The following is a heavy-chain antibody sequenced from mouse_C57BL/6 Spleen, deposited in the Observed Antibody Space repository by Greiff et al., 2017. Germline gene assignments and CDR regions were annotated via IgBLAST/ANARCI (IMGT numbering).Heavy chain of an antibody. CDR3: ASRYSNYRHWYFDV. V-gene: IGHV3-6*01. D-gene: IGHD2-5*01. J-gene: IGHJ1*03. Sequence: VQLKESGPGLVKPSQSLSLTCSVTGYSITSGYYWNWIRQFPGNKLEWMGYISYDGSNNYNPSLKNRISITRDTSKNQFFLKLNSVTTEDTATYYCASRYSNYRHWYFDVWGTGTTVTVSS. CDR1: GYSITSGYY. CDR2: ISYDGSN.